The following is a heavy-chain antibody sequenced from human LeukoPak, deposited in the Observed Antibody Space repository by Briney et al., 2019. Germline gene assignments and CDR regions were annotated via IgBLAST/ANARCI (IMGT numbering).Heavy chain of an antibody. J-gene: IGHJ3*02. Sequence: TGGSLRLSCAASGFTVSSNYMSWVRQAPGKGLEWVSVIYSGGSTYYADSVKGRFTISRDNSKNTLYLQMNSLRAEDTAVYYCARDSSGYYAFDIWGQGTMVTVSS. CDR1: GFTVSSNY. V-gene: IGHV3-66*01. CDR3: ARDSSGYYAFDI. CDR2: IYSGGST. D-gene: IGHD3-22*01.